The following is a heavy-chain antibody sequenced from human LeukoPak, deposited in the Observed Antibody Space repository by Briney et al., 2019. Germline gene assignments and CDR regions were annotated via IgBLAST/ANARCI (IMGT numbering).Heavy chain of an antibody. Sequence: PGRSLRLSCAASGFTFSSYGMHWVRQAPGKGLEWVAVIWYDGSNKYYADSVKGRFTISRDNSKNTLYLQTNSLRAEDTAVYYCARESYGDYVGYWFDPWGQGTLVTVSS. CDR1: GFTFSSYG. J-gene: IGHJ5*02. CDR3: ARESYGDYVGYWFDP. D-gene: IGHD4-17*01. CDR2: IWYDGSNK. V-gene: IGHV3-33*01.